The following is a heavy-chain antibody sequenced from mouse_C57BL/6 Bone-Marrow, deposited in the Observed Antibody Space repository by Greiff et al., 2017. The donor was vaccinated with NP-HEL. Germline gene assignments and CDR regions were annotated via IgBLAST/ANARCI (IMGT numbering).Heavy chain of an antibody. CDR2: ISDGGSYT. V-gene: IGHV5-4*03. D-gene: IGHD2-4*01. Sequence: EVKLVESGGGLVKPGGSLKLSCAASGFTFSSYAMSWVRQTPEKRLEWVATISDGGSYTYYPDNVKGRFTISRDNAKNNLYLQMSHLKSEDTAMYYCARGDYPYYYAMDYWGQGTSVTVSS. J-gene: IGHJ4*01. CDR1: GFTFSSYA. CDR3: ARGDYPYYYAMDY.